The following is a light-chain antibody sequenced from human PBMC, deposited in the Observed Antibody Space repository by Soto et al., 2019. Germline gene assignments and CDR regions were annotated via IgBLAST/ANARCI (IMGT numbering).Light chain of an antibody. CDR3: HQRQSWPRT. V-gene: IGKV3-11*01. Sequence: EIVLTQSPATLSSFPGDRVTISCRASQAVNTRLAWYQHKPGQAPRLLIYQASTIDSGVPARCIGSGSGADFSLTISDVEPEDFAVYYCHQRQSWPRTFGQGTKVDIK. CDR2: QAS. J-gene: IGKJ1*01. CDR1: QAVNTR.